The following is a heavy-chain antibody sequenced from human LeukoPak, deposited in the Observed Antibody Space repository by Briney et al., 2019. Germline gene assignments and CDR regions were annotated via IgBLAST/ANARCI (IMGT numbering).Heavy chain of an antibody. CDR2: INPRDGST. V-gene: IGHV1-46*01. CDR3: ARDLVLHGAFDI. Sequence: ASVKVSCKASGYRFTSYYMNWVRQAPGQGFEWMGIINPRDGSTTYAQKFQGRVTMTRDTPTSTLYMELISLRSEDTALYYCARDLVLHGAFDIWGQGTMVTVSS. J-gene: IGHJ3*02. CDR1: GYRFTSYY.